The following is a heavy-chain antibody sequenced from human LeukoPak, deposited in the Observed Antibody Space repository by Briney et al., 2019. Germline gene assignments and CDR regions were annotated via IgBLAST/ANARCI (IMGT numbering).Heavy chain of an antibody. D-gene: IGHD3-10*01. CDR3: ARSGFGELLYPNWFDP. CDR1: AFSFSNYN. J-gene: IGHJ5*02. V-gene: IGHV3-48*01. Sequence: GGSLRLSCAASAFSFSNYNMNWVRQAPGKGLEWVSYISSSSSTIYYADSVKGRFTISRDNAKNSLYLQMNSLRAEDTAVYYCARSGFGELLYPNWFDPWGQGTLVTVSS. CDR2: ISSSSSTI.